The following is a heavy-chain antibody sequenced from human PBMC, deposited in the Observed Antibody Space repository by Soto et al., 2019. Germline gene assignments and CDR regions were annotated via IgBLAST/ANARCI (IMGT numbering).Heavy chain of an antibody. V-gene: IGHV5-51*01. D-gene: IGHD6-19*01. CDR3: ASSYSSGWYDPFDY. Sequence: PGESLKISCKGAGYSFTSYWIGWVPQMPGKGVEWMGIIYPGDSDTRDSPSFQGQVTISADKSIRTAYLQWSSLKASDTAMYYCASSYSSGWYDPFDYWGQGTLDTVSS. J-gene: IGHJ4*02. CDR1: GYSFTSYW. CDR2: IYPGDSDT.